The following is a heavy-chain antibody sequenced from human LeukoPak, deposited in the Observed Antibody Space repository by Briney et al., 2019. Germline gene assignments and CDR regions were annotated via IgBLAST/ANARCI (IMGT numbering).Heavy chain of an antibody. Sequence: SETLSLTCAVSGVSISSNLYYWAWIRQPPGQGLEWIAMIYHTGTTYYNPSLRSRVSMSMDTSRNHFSLKLVSVTATDSATYFCARRRPTDWFDSWGRGTLVAVSS. CDR1: GVSISSNLYY. J-gene: IGHJ5*01. D-gene: IGHD1-1*01. V-gene: IGHV4-39*02. CDR3: ARRRPTDWFDS. CDR2: IYHTGTT.